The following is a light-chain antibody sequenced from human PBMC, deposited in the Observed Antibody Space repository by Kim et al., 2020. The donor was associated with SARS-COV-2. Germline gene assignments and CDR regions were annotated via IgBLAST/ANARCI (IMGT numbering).Light chain of an antibody. CDR3: QSYDSSTWV. Sequence: NFMLTQPPSVSESPGKTVTISCTPNSGSIASNFVQWFQQRPGSSPTTVIFVDNRRPSGVPDRFSGSVDVSSNSASLTISGLKTEDEADYYCQSYDSSTWVFGGGTQLTVL. CDR2: VDN. J-gene: IGLJ3*02. V-gene: IGLV6-57*01. CDR1: SGSIASNF.